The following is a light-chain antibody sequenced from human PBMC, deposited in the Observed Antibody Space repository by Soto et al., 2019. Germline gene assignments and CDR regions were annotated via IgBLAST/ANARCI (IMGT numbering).Light chain of an antibody. CDR1: QSVSSSY. V-gene: IGKV3-20*01. Sequence: IVLTQSPGTLSLSPGERATLSCRASQSVSSSYLAWYQQKPGQAPRLLIYGASSRAAGIPDRFSGSGPGTDFTLTISGLEPEDFAVYYCQQYGSSLTWTFGQGTKVDIK. CDR3: QQYGSSLTWT. J-gene: IGKJ1*01. CDR2: GAS.